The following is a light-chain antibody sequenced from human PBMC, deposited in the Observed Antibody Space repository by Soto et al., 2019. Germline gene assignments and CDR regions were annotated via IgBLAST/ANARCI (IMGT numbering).Light chain of an antibody. J-gene: IGKJ1*01. Sequence: DIQMTQSPSSLSASVGDRVTITCRASQGMSIYLTWYQQKPGKAPKLLISAASNLESGVPSRFSGSGSGTDFTLTISSLQPEDFASYYCLQTFSTPWTFGQGTKVDI. CDR2: AAS. CDR1: QGMSIY. V-gene: IGKV1-39*01. CDR3: LQTFSTPWT.